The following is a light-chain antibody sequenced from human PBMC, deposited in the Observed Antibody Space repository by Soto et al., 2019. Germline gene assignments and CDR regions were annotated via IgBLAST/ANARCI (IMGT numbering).Light chain of an antibody. CDR2: GAS. CDR1: QSISSSY. V-gene: IGKV3-20*01. Sequence: EIVLTQSPGTLSLFPGERATLSCRASQSISSSYLAWYQQKPGQAPRLLIYGASSRATGIPDRFGGAGSATGFTLAISRLEPEDLAVYYCHQYGSAPAWTFGHGTKVEIK. J-gene: IGKJ1*01. CDR3: HQYGSAPAWT.